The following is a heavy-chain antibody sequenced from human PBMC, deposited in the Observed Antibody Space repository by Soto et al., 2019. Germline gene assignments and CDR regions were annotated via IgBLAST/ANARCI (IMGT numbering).Heavy chain of an antibody. J-gene: IGHJ6*02. CDR2: ISISSNYI. CDR1: GFTFSNYY. CDR3: ARDTGAAADYYYNGMDV. V-gene: IGHV3-21*04. Sequence: EVQLVESGGGLVKPGGSLRLSCAASGFTFSNYYMNWVRQAPGKGLEWVSSISISSNYIYYADSVKGRFTISRDNAKNSLYLQMNSLRAEDTAVYYCARDTGAAADYYYNGMDVWGQGTTVTVSS. D-gene: IGHD6-13*01.